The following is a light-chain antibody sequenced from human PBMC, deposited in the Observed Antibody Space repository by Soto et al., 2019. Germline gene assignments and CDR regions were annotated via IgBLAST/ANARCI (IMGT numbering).Light chain of an antibody. CDR1: QSIRSY. Sequence: EIVLTQSPATLSLSPGERATLSCRASQSIRSYLAWYQQKPGQAPRLLIYDASNRATGVPARFSGSGSGTDFTLTISSLDPEDFAVYYCLQRSDWPITFGQGTRLEIK. CDR2: DAS. CDR3: LQRSDWPIT. V-gene: IGKV3-11*01. J-gene: IGKJ5*01.